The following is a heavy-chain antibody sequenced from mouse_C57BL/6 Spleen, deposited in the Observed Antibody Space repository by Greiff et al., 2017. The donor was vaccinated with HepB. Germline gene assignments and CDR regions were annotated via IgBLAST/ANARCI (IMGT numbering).Heavy chain of an antibody. CDR1: GFTFSDYY. CDR3: ARDRGQGRNYYAMDY. D-gene: IGHD3-1*01. CDR2: INYDGSST. J-gene: IGHJ4*01. V-gene: IGHV5-16*01. Sequence: EVKLVESEGGLVQPGSSMKLSCTASGFTFSDYYMAWVRQVPEKGLEWVANINYDGSSTYYLDSLKSRFIISRDNAKNILYLQMSSLKSEDTATYYCARDRGQGRNYYAMDYWGQGTSVTVSS.